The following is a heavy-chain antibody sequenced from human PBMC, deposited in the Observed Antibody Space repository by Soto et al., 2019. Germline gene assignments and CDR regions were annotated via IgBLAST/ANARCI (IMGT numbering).Heavy chain of an antibody. Sequence: QVQLVQSGAEVKKPGSSVKVSCKASGGTFSSYTISWVRQAPGQGLEWMGRIIPILGIANYAQKFQGRVTITADKSTSTAYMALSSLRSEDTAVYYCARDRDGGNAYFDYWGQGTLVTVSS. CDR2: IIPILGIA. CDR3: ARDRDGGNAYFDY. CDR1: GGTFSSYT. J-gene: IGHJ4*02. V-gene: IGHV1-69*08. D-gene: IGHD2-15*01.